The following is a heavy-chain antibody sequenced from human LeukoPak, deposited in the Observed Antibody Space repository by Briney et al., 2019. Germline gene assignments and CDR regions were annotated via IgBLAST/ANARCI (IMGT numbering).Heavy chain of an antibody. Sequence: GGSLRLSCAASGFTFSSYAMSWVRQAPGKGLEWVSAISGSGGSTYYADSVKARFTISRDNSKNTLYLQMNSLRAEDTAVYYCARALGGYPPHNYYYYGMDVWGQGTTVTVSS. D-gene: IGHD5-12*01. CDR1: GFTFSSYA. CDR2: ISGSGGST. CDR3: ARALGGYPPHNYYYYGMDV. V-gene: IGHV3-23*01. J-gene: IGHJ6*02.